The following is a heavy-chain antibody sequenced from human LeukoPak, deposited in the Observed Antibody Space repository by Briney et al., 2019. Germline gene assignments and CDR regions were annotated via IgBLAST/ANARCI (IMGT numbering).Heavy chain of an antibody. CDR1: GFTFSTYS. Sequence: GGSLTLSCAASGFTFSTYSVNWVRQAPGKGLEWVSSISSSSSYIYYADSLKGRFTISRDNAKNSLYLQMNSLRAEDTAVYYCAAGATTFDYWGQGTLVTVSS. CDR3: AAGATTFDY. CDR2: ISSSSSYI. J-gene: IGHJ4*02. V-gene: IGHV3-21*01. D-gene: IGHD5-12*01.